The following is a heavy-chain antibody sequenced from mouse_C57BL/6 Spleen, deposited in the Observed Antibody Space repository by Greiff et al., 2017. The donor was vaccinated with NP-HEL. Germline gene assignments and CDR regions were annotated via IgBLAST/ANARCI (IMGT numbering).Heavy chain of an antibody. CDR1: GYTFTSYW. CDR2: INPSNGGT. J-gene: IGHJ4*01. CDR3: ARSGIYYYGSSRGYYAMDY. Sequence: VQLQQPGTELVKPGASVKLSCKASGYTFTSYWMHWVKQRPGQGLEWIGNINPSNGGTNYNEKFKSKATLTVDKSSSTAYMQLSSLTSEDSAVYYCARSGIYYYGSSRGYYAMDYWGQGTSVTVSS. V-gene: IGHV1-53*01. D-gene: IGHD1-1*01.